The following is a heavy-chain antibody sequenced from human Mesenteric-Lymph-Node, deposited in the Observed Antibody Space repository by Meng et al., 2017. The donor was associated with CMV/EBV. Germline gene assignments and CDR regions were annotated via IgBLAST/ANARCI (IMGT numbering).Heavy chain of an antibody. D-gene: IGHD6-13*01. V-gene: IGHV1-69*05. CDR3: ARDSIAAAGTWDY. Sequence: SVKVSCKASGGTLSNYAINWVRQAPGQGLEWMGAAIPLFGTANYAQRFQDRVTITTDESTSTAYMELSSLRSEDTAVYYCARDSIAAAGTWDYWGQGTLVTVSS. J-gene: IGHJ4*02. CDR1: GGTLSNYA. CDR2: AIPLFGTA.